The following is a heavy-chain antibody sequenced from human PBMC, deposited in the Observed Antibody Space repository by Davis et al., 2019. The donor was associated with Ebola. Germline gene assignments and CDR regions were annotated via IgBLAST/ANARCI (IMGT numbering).Heavy chain of an antibody. CDR3: AGRYCSGGSCYSRGYYYYGMDV. Sequence: AASVKVSCKASGGTFSSYAISWVRQAPGQGLEWMGGIIPIFGTANYAQKFQGGVTITADESTSTAYMELSSLRSEDTAVYYCAGRYCSGGSCYSRGYYYYGMDVWGQGTTVTVSS. CDR1: GGTFSSYA. J-gene: IGHJ6*02. D-gene: IGHD2-15*01. V-gene: IGHV1-69*13. CDR2: IIPIFGTA.